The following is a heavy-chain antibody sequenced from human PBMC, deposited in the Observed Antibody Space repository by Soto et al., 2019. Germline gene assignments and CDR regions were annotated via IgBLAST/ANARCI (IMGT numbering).Heavy chain of an antibody. CDR1: GYTFTGYY. CDR2: INPNSGGT. J-gene: IGHJ4*02. V-gene: IGHV1-2*02. D-gene: IGHD6-6*01. CDR3: ARDMTLYSSSLSDY. Sequence: ASVTVSCKASGYTFTGYYMHWVRQAPGQGLEWMGWINPNSGGTNYAQKFQGRVTMTRDTSTSTVYMELSSLRSEDTAVYYCARDMTLYSSSLSDYWGQGTLVTVSS.